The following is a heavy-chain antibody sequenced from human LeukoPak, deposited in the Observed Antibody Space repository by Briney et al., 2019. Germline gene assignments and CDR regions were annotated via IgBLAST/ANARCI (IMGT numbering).Heavy chain of an antibody. V-gene: IGHV4-61*02. J-gene: IGHJ3*02. D-gene: IGHD2-21*01. Sequence: SQTLSLTCTVYGGSLSSGSYYWNWIRQPAGKGLEWIGRIYTSGSTNYNPSLKSRVTISVHTSKNQFSLKLHSVTAPDAAVLHFAGERPLFVAKAFCIWGQGIMVTVCS. CDR3: AGERPLFVAKAFCI. CDR2: IYTSGST. CDR1: GGSLSSGSYY.